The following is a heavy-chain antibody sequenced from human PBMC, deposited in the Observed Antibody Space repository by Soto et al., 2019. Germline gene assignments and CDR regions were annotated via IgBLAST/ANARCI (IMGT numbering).Heavy chain of an antibody. Sequence: EVQLVESGGGLVKPGGSLRLSCAASGFTFSSYSMNWVRQAPGKGLEWVSSISSSSSYIYYADSVKGRFTISRDNAKNSLYLQMNSLRAEDTAVYYCARDLYGTTMKPAPWGQGTLVTVSS. CDR1: GFTFSSYS. CDR2: ISSSSSYI. D-gene: IGHD3-22*01. V-gene: IGHV3-21*01. J-gene: IGHJ5*02. CDR3: ARDLYGTTMKPAP.